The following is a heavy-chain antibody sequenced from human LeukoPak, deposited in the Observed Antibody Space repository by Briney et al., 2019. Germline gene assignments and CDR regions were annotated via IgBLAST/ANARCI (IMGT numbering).Heavy chain of an antibody. CDR1: GFTFSSYG. J-gene: IGHJ4*02. Sequence: GGSLRLSCAASGFTFSSYGMSWVRQAPGKGLEWVSAISGSGGSTYYADSVKGRFTISRDNSKNTLYLQMNSLRAEDTAVYYCAKDFHIVGAGALDYWGQGTLVTVSS. CDR3: AKDFHIVGAGALDY. CDR2: ISGSGGST. D-gene: IGHD1-26*01. V-gene: IGHV3-23*01.